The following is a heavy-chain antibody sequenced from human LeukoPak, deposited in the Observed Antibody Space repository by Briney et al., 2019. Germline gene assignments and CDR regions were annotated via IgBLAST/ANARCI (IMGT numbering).Heavy chain of an antibody. CDR2: IYYSGST. J-gene: IGHJ4*02. Sequence: KASETLSLTCTVSGGSISSYYWSWIRQPPGKGLEWIGYIYYSGSTNYNPCLKSRVTISVDTSKNQFSLKLSSVTAADTAVYYCARGDSRSYYDSSGSMSYYFDYWGQGTLVTASS. CDR3: ARGDSRSYYDSSGSMSYYFDY. D-gene: IGHD3-22*01. V-gene: IGHV4-59*01. CDR1: GGSISSYY.